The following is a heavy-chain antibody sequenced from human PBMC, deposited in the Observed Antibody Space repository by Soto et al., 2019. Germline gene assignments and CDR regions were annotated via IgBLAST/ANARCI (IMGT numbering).Heavy chain of an antibody. J-gene: IGHJ6*02. Sequence: QVQLQESGPGLVKPSETLSLTCTVSGASISSHYWSWIRQSPGKGLEWIGYIYASGATNYNPTIESRVTTSIDTSTNQFSLKMTAVTAADTALCSCATGPPIYGMDVWGQGTTVTVSS. CDR3: ATGPPIYGMDV. V-gene: IGHV4-59*11. CDR1: GASISSHY. CDR2: IYASGAT.